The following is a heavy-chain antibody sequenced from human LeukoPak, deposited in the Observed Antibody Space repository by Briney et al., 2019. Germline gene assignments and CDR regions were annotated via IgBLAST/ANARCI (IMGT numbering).Heavy chain of an antibody. CDR1: GFTLSSYW. V-gene: IGHV3-74*01. Sequence: GGSLRLSCAASGFTLSSYWIHWVRQAPGKGLVWVSRINSDGSSTSYADSVKGRFTISRDNAKNTLYLQMNSLRAEDTAFYYCARGVGPSTVSPLNYWGQGTLVTVSS. CDR2: INSDGSST. J-gene: IGHJ4*02. CDR3: ARGVGPSTVSPLNY. D-gene: IGHD4-17*01.